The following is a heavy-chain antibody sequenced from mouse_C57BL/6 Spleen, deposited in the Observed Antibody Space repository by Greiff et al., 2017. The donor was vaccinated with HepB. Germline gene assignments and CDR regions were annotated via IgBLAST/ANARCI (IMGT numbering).Heavy chain of an antibody. D-gene: IGHD3-2*02. Sequence: EVQVVESGGGLVKPGGSLKLSCAASGFTFSSYAMSWVRQTPEKRLEWVATISDGGSYTYYPDNVKGRFTISRDNAKNNLYLQMSHLKSEDTAMYYCARVDSSGYGDYWGQGTSVTVSS. CDR1: GFTFSSYA. CDR2: ISDGGSYT. J-gene: IGHJ4*01. V-gene: IGHV5-4*01. CDR3: ARVDSSGYGDY.